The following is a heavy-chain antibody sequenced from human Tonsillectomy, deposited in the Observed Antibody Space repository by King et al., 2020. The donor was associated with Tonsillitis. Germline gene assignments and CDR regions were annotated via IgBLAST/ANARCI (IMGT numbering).Heavy chain of an antibody. D-gene: IGHD3-16*02. Sequence: QVQLQESGPGLVKPSQTLSLTCTVSGGSISSGDYYWSWIRQPPGKGLEWIGYIYYSGSTYYNPSLKSRVTISVDTSKNQFSLKLSSVTAADTAVYYCARGHYDYLWGNYRYFDYWGQGTLVTVSS. J-gene: IGHJ4*02. CDR1: GGSISSGDYY. CDR3: ARGHYDYLWGNYRYFDY. V-gene: IGHV4-30-4*01. CDR2: IYYSGST.